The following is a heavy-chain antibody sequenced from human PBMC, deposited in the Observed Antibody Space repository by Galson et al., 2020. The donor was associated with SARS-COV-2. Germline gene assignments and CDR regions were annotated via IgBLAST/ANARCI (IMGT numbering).Heavy chain of an antibody. D-gene: IGHD1-26*01. J-gene: IGHJ4*02. V-gene: IGHV3-30*01. Sequence: GESLKISCEGSGFTFITYALHWVRQAPGKGLEWLAGISYDGDNTYYADSVRGRFTISRDNSQNSIYLQMTSMRSEDTAVYYCATDRERYLWVSSFFGYWGRGTLVTVSS. CDR1: GFTFITYA. CDR2: ISYDGDNT. CDR3: ATDRERYLWVSSFFGY.